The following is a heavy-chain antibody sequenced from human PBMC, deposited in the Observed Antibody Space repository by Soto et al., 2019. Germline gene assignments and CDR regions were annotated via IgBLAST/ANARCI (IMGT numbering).Heavy chain of an antibody. D-gene: IGHD5-12*01. J-gene: IGHJ6*03. CDR3: ARVGSGCYDPYFYHIGV. CDR1: GGSISSYY. Sequence: SETLSLTCTVSGGSISSYYWSWIRQPPGKGLEWIGYIYYSGSTNYNPSLKSRVTISVDTSKNQFSLKLSSVTAADTAVYYCARVGSGCYDPYFYHIGVFGQGTTVTVSS. V-gene: IGHV4-59*01. CDR2: IYYSGST.